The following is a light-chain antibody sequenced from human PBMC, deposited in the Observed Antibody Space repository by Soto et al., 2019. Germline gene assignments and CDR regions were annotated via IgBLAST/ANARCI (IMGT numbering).Light chain of an antibody. J-gene: IGLJ2*01. V-gene: IGLV2-14*01. Sequence: QSALTQPASVSGSPGQSITISCTGTSSDVGGYNSVSWYQQHPGKAPKLMIYEVTNRPSGVSNRFSGSKSGNTASLTISGLQTEDEADYYCSSSASSTTVVVFGGGTKLTVL. CDR2: EVT. CDR3: SSSASSTTVVV. CDR1: SSDVGGYNS.